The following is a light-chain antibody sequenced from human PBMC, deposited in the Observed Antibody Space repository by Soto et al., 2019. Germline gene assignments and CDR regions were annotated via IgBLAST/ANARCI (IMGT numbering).Light chain of an antibody. CDR3: RQYQSYPIT. CDR1: QDIKNC. V-gene: IGKV1-16*02. CDR2: AAS. J-gene: IGKJ5*01. Sequence: DIQMTQSPPSLSASVGDRVTITCRASQDIKNCLDWVQQKPGKAPKSLIFAASSLQSGVPSKFSGSGYGTDFTLTITNLQPEDSAIYYCRQYQSYPITGGQGTRLEI.